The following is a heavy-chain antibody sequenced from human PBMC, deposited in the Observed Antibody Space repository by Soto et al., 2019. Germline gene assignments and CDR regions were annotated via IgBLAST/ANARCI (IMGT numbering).Heavy chain of an antibody. CDR3: ARDWTYCSGGSCYYGMDV. J-gene: IGHJ6*02. CDR2: ITSSSSSM. Sequence: DVQLVESGGGFVQPGGSLRLSCAASGFSFSAYRMNWVRQAPGKGLEWVAFITSSSSSMYYAGSVKGRFTISRDNAQNALFLHMNSLTDEDTAVYYCARDWTYCSGGSCYYGMDVWGQGTTVAVSS. V-gene: IGHV3-48*02. CDR1: GFSFSAYR. D-gene: IGHD2-15*01.